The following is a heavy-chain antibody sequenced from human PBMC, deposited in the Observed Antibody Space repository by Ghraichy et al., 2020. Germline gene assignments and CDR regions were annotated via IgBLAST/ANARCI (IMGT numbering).Heavy chain of an antibody. Sequence: SETLSLTCTVSGGSISSYYWSWIRQPPGKGLEWIGYIYYSGSTNYNPSLKSRVTISVDTSKNQFSLKLSSVTAADTAVYYCARVKVATISDYCDYWGQGTLVTVSS. J-gene: IGHJ4*02. CDR3: ARVKVATISDYCDY. V-gene: IGHV4-59*01. D-gene: IGHD5-12*01. CDR2: IYYSGST. CDR1: GGSISSYY.